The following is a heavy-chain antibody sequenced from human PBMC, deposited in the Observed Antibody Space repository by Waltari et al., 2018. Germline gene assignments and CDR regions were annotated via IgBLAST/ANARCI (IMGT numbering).Heavy chain of an antibody. Sequence: QVQLQQWGAGLLKPSETLSLTCAVYGGSFSSSSYYWGWIRQPPGKGLEWIGSIYYSGSTYYNPSLKSRVTISVDTSKNQFSLKLSSVTAADTAVYYCARDVVYYGMDVWGQGTTVTVSS. CDR2: IYYSGST. CDR1: GGSFSSSSYY. J-gene: IGHJ6*02. CDR3: ARDVVYYGMDV. V-gene: IGHV4-39*07. D-gene: IGHD2-15*01.